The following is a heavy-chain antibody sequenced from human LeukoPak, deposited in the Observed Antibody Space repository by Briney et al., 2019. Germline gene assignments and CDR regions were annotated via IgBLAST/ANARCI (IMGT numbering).Heavy chain of an antibody. Sequence: GGSLRLSCAASGFSFSDYSMKWVRQAPGKGLEWVSSISSSSSYKYYADSVRGRFTISRDNAKNSLYLQMNSLRAEDTAVYYCARDPRSSGGIYYFDYWGQGTLVTVSS. V-gene: IGHV3-21*01. D-gene: IGHD6-19*01. CDR2: ISSSSSYK. CDR3: ARDPRSSGGIYYFDY. J-gene: IGHJ4*02. CDR1: GFSFSDYS.